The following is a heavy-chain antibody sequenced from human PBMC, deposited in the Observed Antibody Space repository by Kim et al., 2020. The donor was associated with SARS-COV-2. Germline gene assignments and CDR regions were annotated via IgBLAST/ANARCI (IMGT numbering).Heavy chain of an antibody. D-gene: IGHD3-9*01. J-gene: IGHJ1*01. V-gene: IGHV3-15*01. CDR2: IKSKTEGGTT. CDR3: TTDRLNGILTGYSYFQN. CDR1: GFTFSNAW. Sequence: GGSLRLSCAASGFTFSNAWMSWVRQAPGKGLEWVGRIKSKTEGGTTDYAAPVKGRFTISRDDSKNTLYLQMNSLKSEDTAMYYCTTDRLNGILTGYSYFQNWGQGTLVTVSS.